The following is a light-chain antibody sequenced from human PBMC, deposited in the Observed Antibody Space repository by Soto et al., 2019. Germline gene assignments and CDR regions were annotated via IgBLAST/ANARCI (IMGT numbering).Light chain of an antibody. Sequence: EIVLTQSPGTLSLSLGARATLSCRASQSVSSSYLAWYQQKPGQAHSPLIYGASSRATGIPDRFSGSWSGTVGTLTISRLEPEDFAVYVCQQYGRSPITFGQGTRLEIK. CDR1: QSVSSSY. V-gene: IGKV3-20*01. J-gene: IGKJ5*01. CDR3: QQYGRSPIT. CDR2: GAS.